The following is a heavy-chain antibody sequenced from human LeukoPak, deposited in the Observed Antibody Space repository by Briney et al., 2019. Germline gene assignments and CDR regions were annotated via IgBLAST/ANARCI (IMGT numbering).Heavy chain of an antibody. D-gene: IGHD2-15*01. CDR1: GFTFSSYS. V-gene: IGHV3-21*01. CDR3: ARVGVAAPFDY. Sequence: GESLKISCAASGFTFSSYSMNWVRQAPGKGLEWVSSISSSSSYIYYADSVKGRFTISRDNAKNSLYLQMNSLRAEDTAVYYCARVGVAAPFDYWGHGTLVTVSS. J-gene: IGHJ4*01. CDR2: ISSSSSYI.